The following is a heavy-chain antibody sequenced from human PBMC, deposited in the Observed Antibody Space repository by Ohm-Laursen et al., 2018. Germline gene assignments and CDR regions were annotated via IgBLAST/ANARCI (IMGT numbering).Heavy chain of an antibody. CDR1: GFTFSSYA. CDR2: ISGSGGST. V-gene: IGHV3-23*01. J-gene: IGHJ4*02. CDR3: AKEQSYYDSSGYALDY. Sequence: SLRPSCAASGFTFSSYAMSWVRQAPGKGLEWVSAISGSGGSTYYADSVKGRFTISRDNSKNTLYLQMNSLRAEDTAVYYCAKEQSYYDSSGYALDYWGQGTLVTVSS. D-gene: IGHD3-22*01.